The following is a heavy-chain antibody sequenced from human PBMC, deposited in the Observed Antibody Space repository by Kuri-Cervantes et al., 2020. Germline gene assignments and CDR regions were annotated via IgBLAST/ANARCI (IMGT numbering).Heavy chain of an antibody. D-gene: IGHD3-9*01. CDR3: AKDGYDILTFLVS. CDR2: ISYDGSNK. CDR1: GFTFSSHA. Sequence: GESLKISCAASGFTFSSHAMHWVRQAPGKGLEWVAVISYDGSNKYYADSVKGRFTISRDNAKNSLYLQMNSLRAEDTALYYCAKDGYDILTFLVSWGQGTLVTVSS. V-gene: IGHV3-30-3*01. J-gene: IGHJ5*02.